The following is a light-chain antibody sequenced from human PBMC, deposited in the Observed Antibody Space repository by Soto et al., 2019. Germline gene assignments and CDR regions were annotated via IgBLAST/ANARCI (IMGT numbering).Light chain of an antibody. CDR1: SSNIGAGYD. CDR2: GNS. CDR3: QSYDSSLYV. J-gene: IGLJ1*01. V-gene: IGLV1-40*01. Sequence: QSVLTQPPSVSGAPRQRVTISCTGSSSNIGAGYDVHWYQQLPGTAPKLLIYGNSNRPSGVPDRFSGSKSGTSASLAITGLQAEDEADYYCQSYDSSLYVFGTGTKVTVL.